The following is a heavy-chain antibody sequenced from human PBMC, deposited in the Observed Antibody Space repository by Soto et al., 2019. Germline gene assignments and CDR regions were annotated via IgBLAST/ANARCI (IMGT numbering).Heavy chain of an antibody. CDR3: ARGYDYYYGIDV. CDR2: MNPNTGNT. Sequence: ASVKVSCKASGYTFTIYDMNWVRQATGQGLEWMGWMNPNTGNTGYAQKFQGRVTMTRDTSISTAYMELSSLTSEDTAVYFCARGYDYYYGIDVWGRGTTVTVSS. V-gene: IGHV1-8*01. J-gene: IGHJ6*02. CDR1: GYTFTIYD.